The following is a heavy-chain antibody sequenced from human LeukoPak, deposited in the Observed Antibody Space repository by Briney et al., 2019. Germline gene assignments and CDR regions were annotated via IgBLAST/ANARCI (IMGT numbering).Heavy chain of an antibody. CDR3: ARKTGYSSSWLVVTATPNGYMDV. CDR2: ISGSGHTT. Sequence: GGSLRLSCTASGFTFTNYAMNWVRQAPGKGLEWVSIISGSGHTTNYADSVRGRFTISRDNSKNTLYLQMNSLRAEDTAVYYCARKTGYSSSWLVVTATPNGYMDVWGKGTTVTVSS. CDR1: GFTFTNYA. V-gene: IGHV3-23*01. D-gene: IGHD6-13*01. J-gene: IGHJ6*03.